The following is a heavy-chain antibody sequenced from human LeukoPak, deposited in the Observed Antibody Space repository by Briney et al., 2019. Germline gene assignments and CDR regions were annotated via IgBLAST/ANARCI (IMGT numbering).Heavy chain of an antibody. CDR3: ARRDGYISKNDFDY. Sequence: SETLSLTCAVYGGSFSGYYWSWIRQPPGKGLEWIGEINHSGSTNYNPSLKSRVTISVDTSKNQFSLKLSSVTAADTAVYYCARRDGYISKNDFDYWGQGTLVTVSS. J-gene: IGHJ4*02. D-gene: IGHD5-24*01. CDR2: INHSGST. V-gene: IGHV4-34*01. CDR1: GGSFSGYY.